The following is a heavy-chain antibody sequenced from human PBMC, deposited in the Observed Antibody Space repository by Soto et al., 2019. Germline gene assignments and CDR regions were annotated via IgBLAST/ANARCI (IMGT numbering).Heavy chain of an antibody. CDR3: ARGIAVAGRDFDY. V-gene: IGHV4-59*12. D-gene: IGHD6-19*01. J-gene: IGHJ4*02. CDR2: IYYSGST. CDR1: GGSISSYY. Sequence: SETLSLTCTVSGGSISSYYWSWIRQPPGKGLEWIGYIYYSGSTNYNPSLKSRVTISVDTSKNQFSLKLSSVTSADTAVYYCARGIAVAGRDFDYWGQGTLVTVSS.